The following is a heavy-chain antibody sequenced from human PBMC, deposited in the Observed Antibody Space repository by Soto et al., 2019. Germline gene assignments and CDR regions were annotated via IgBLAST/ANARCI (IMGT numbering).Heavy chain of an antibody. J-gene: IGHJ3*02. CDR1: GFTFSSYS. CDR2: ISSSSSYI. CDR3: ATGVVVIANDAFDI. Sequence: EVQLVESGGGLVKPGGSLRLSCAASGFTFSSYSMDWVRQAPGKGLEWVSSISSSSSYIYYADSVKGRFTISRDNAKNSLYLQMNSLRAEDTAVYYCATGVVVIANDAFDIWGQGTMVTVSS. V-gene: IGHV3-21*01. D-gene: IGHD2-21*01.